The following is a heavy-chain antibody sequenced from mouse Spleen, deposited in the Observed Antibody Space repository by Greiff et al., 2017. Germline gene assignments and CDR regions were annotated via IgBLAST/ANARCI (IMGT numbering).Heavy chain of an antibody. V-gene: IGHV1-18*01. CDR2: INPNNGGT. Sequence: EVKLMESGSELVKPGASVKIPCKASGYTFTDYNMDWVKQSHGKSLEWIGDINPNNGGTIYNQKFKGKATLTVDKSSSTAYMELRSLTSEDTAVYYCARGLGFAYWGQGTLVTVSA. J-gene: IGHJ3*01. CDR3: ARGLGFAY. D-gene: IGHD3-3*01. CDR1: GYTFTDYN.